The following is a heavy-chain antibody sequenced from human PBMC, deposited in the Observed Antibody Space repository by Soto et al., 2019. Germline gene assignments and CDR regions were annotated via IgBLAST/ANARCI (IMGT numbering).Heavy chain of an antibody. CDR2: IIPIFNST. D-gene: IGHD2-2*02. V-gene: IGHV1-69*06. CDR1: GSRFSNYV. Sequence: SVKVSCKVSGSRFSNYVISCVRQAPGHVLEWLGRIIPIFNSTKYAQNFQGRVTITADKSTSTASLELSSLRSDDTAVYYCAREGRGKKAGYNGLVSLGYWGQGTLVTVSS. CDR3: AREGRGKKAGYNGLVSLGY. J-gene: IGHJ4*02.